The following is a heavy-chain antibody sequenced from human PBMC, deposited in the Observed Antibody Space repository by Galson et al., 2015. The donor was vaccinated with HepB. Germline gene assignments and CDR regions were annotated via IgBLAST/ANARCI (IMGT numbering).Heavy chain of an antibody. CDR3: ARGTMVRGVPGEYVMDV. J-gene: IGHJ6*02. CDR2: INPNSGGT. Sequence: SVKVSCKASGYTFTGYYMHWVRQAPGQGLEWMGRINPNSGGTNYAQKFQGRVTMTRDTSISTAYMELSRLRSDDTAVYYCARGTMVRGVPGEYVMDVWGQGTTVTVSS. D-gene: IGHD3-10*01. V-gene: IGHV1-2*06. CDR1: GYTFTGYY.